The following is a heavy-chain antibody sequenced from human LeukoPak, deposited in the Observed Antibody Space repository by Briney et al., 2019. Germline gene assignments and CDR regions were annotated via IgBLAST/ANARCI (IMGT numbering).Heavy chain of an antibody. CDR1: GYTFTSYD. CDR3: ARWDYDFWSGYWTYFDY. D-gene: IGHD3-3*01. V-gene: IGHV1-8*01. J-gene: IGHJ4*02. CDR2: MNPNSGNT. Sequence: GASVKVSCKASGYTFTSYDINWVRQATGQGLEWMGWMNPNSGNTGYAQKFQGRVTMTRNTSISTAYMELSSLRSEDTAVYYCARWDYDFWSGYWTYFDYWGQGTLVTVSS.